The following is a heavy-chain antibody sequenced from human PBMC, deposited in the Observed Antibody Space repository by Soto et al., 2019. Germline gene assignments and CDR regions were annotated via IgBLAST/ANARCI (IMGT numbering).Heavy chain of an antibody. D-gene: IGHD6-13*01. J-gene: IGHJ5*02. CDR1: RFTFSSFW. CDR2: INSDGSST. CDR3: ARAEYSSSQTFLFAP. V-gene: IGHV3-74*01. Sequence: GGSLRLSCAASRFTFSSFWFHWVRQAPGKGLVWVSHINSDGSSTSCADSVKGRFTISRDNAKNTLYLQMNSLRAEDTAVYYCARAEYSSSQTFLFAPWGQGTLVTVSS.